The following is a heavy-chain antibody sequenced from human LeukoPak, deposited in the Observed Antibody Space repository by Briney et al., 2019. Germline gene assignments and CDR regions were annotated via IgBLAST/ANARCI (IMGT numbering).Heavy chain of an antibody. CDR2: MNPNSGNI. J-gene: IGHJ4*02. D-gene: IGHD4-17*01. CDR1: GYTFTSYD. V-gene: IGHV1-8*01. CDR3: ARSRDYGDYLDY. Sequence: ASVKVSCKASGYTFTSYDINWVRQATGQGLEWMGWMNPNSGNIGYAHKFQGRVTMTRNTSISTAYMELSSLRSEDTAVYYCARSRDYGDYLDYWGQGTLVTVSS.